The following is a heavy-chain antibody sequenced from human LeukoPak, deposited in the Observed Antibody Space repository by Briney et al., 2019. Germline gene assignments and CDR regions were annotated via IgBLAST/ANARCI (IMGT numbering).Heavy chain of an antibody. CDR2: ISSSGSTI. CDR1: GFTFSSYA. Sequence: PGRSLRLSCAASGFTFSSYAMHWVRQAPGKGLEWVSYISSSGSTIYYADSVQGRFTISRDNAKNSLYLQMNSLRAEDTAVYYCASSSDCSGGSCYDYWGQGTLVTVSS. D-gene: IGHD2-15*01. J-gene: IGHJ4*02. CDR3: ASSSDCSGGSCYDY. V-gene: IGHV3-48*04.